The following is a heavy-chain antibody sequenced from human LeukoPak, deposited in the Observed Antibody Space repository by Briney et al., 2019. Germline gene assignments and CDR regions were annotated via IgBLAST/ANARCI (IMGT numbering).Heavy chain of an antibody. CDR2: ISAYNGNT. CDR3: ARWTVVMGSAFDI. Sequence: ASVKVSCYASGYTFTSYGISWVRQAPGQGLEWMGWISAYNGNTNYAQKLQGRVTMTTDTSTSTAYMEQSSLRSEDTAVYYCARWTVVMGSAFDIWGQGTMVTVSS. J-gene: IGHJ3*02. CDR1: GYTFTSYG. D-gene: IGHD4-23*01. V-gene: IGHV1-18*01.